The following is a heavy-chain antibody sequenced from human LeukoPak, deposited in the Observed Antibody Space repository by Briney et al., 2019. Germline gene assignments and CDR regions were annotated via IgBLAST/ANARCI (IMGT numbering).Heavy chain of an antibody. Sequence: ASVKVSCKASGYSFTNYGITWVRQAPGLGLEWMGWINAFNGDRDHAQKFQGGVTMTTDTSTSTAYMELRSLRSDDTAVYYCARDGSGTWSDPWGQGTLVTVSS. D-gene: IGHD3-10*01. J-gene: IGHJ5*02. CDR3: ARDGSGTWSDP. CDR2: INAFNGDR. CDR1: GYSFTNYG. V-gene: IGHV1-18*01.